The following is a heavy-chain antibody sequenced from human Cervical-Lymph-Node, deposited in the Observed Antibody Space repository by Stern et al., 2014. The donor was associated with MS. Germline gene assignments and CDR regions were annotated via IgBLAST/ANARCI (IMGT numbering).Heavy chain of an antibody. J-gene: IGHJ1*01. Sequence: QVQLVQSGSEVRKPGASVKVSCKASGDAFASYPIHWLRQAPGQQPVWMGIVTPTDGRTTYAQTFQGRVTMTRDTSTRTVYMELSSLRVEDTAMYFCANPLPYANWGQGTRVTVSS. CDR2: VTPTDGRT. CDR3: ANPLPYAN. CDR1: GDAFASYP. V-gene: IGHV1-46*03. D-gene: IGHD4-17*01.